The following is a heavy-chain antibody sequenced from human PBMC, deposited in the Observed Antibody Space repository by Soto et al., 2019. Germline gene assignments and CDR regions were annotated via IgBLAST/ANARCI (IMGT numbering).Heavy chain of an antibody. D-gene: IGHD3-16*01. CDR2: ISATGGAT. CDR3: AKFGFKTWLTGGYYYYGTQV. J-gene: IGHJ6*01. CDR1: GFTLSENA. V-gene: IGHV3-23*01. Sequence: LRLSFAASGFTLSENAMIWGRQTPGVLLERGSQISATGGATHYADSVKGRFTISRDNSRNTLYLQLDSLRAEDTAIYYCAKFGFKTWLTGGYYYYGTQVWGEGSMVKVSS.